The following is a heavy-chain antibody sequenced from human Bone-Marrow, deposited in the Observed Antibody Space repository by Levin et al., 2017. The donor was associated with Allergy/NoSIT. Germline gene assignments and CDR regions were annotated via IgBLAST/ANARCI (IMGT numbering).Heavy chain of an antibody. CDR2: ISYDGSNE. J-gene: IGHJ5*01. CDR3: ARDGIITVFGVVRTGYKWFDS. Sequence: GESLKISCAASGFTFKNHAIHWVRQAPGKGLQWLATISYDGSNENYVDSVKGRFTISSDNSKNIVYLQMDSLGTEDTDMYYCARDGIITVFGVVRTGYKWFDSWGQGILVTVSS. D-gene: IGHD3-3*01. CDR1: GFTFKNHA. V-gene: IGHV3-30*04.